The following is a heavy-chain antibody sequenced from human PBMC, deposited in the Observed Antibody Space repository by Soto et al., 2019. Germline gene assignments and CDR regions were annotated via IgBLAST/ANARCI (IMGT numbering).Heavy chain of an antibody. V-gene: IGHV3-53*01. D-gene: IGHD3-10*01. Sequence: EVQLVESGGGLIQPGGSLRLSCAASGFTVSSNYMSWVRQAPGKGLEWVSVIYSDGSTYYADSVKGRFTISRDNSKNMLYLQRNSLRAEDTAVYYCARDRSGSSGYYGMDVWGQGTTVTVSS. J-gene: IGHJ6*02. CDR3: ARDRSGSSGYYGMDV. CDR2: IYSDGST. CDR1: GFTVSSNY.